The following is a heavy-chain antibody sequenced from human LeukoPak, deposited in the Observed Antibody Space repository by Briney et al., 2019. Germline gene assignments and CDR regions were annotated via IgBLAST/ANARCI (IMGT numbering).Heavy chain of an antibody. CDR1: GFTFGDYS. Sequence: PGRSLRLSCTASGFTFGDYSMSWFRQAPGEGLEWVGFIRSKALGGATEYAASVKGRFTISRDDYKSIAYLQMDSLKTEDTAVYYCTRAGRYCSGGSCYSFYWGQGTLVTVSS. V-gene: IGHV3-49*03. CDR3: TRAGRYCSGGSCYSFY. J-gene: IGHJ4*02. D-gene: IGHD2-15*01. CDR2: IRSKALGGAT.